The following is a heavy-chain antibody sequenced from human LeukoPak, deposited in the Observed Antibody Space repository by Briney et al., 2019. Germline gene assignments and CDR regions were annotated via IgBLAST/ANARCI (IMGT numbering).Heavy chain of an antibody. Sequence: SETLSLTCAVYTGSFSGYYWTWIRQPPGKGLEWIGEINHSGSTNCNPSLKSRITLSVDTSKNQFSLKVGSVTAADTAIYYCARNRAHGSGTYYERNPLNFDSWGQGTLVTVSS. CDR2: INHSGST. V-gene: IGHV4-34*01. J-gene: IGHJ4*01. CDR3: ARNRAHGSGTYYERNPLNFDS. D-gene: IGHD3-10*01. CDR1: TGSFSGYY.